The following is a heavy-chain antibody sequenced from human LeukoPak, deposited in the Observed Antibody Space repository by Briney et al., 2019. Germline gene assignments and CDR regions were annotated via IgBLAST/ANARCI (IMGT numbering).Heavy chain of an antibody. D-gene: IGHD3-10*01. J-gene: IGHJ6*04. CDR1: GGSLSGYY. Sequence: PSETLSLTCAVYGGSLSGYYWTWVRQPPGKGLEWIGEINDKGATNYNPSLKSRVTISLDTSKNQFSLKLSSVTAADTAVYYCARGPHFYGSGSYEYSYYYYYYGMDVWGKGTAVTVSS. CDR3: ARGPHFYGSGSYEYSYYYYYYGMDV. V-gene: IGHV4-34*01. CDR2: INDKGAT.